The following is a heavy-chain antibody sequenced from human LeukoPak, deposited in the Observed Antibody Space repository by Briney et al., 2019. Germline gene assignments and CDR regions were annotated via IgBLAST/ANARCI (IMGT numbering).Heavy chain of an antibody. Sequence: GGSLRLSCAASGFTFSSNYMSWVRQAPGKGLEWVSVIYSGGSTYYADSVKGGFTISRDNSKNTLYLQMNSLRAEDTAVYYCAREHIVVVPAAIYVGSAFDIWGQGTMVTVSS. J-gene: IGHJ3*02. V-gene: IGHV3-66*01. CDR1: GFTFSSNY. CDR2: IYSGGST. CDR3: AREHIVVVPAAIYVGSAFDI. D-gene: IGHD2-2*01.